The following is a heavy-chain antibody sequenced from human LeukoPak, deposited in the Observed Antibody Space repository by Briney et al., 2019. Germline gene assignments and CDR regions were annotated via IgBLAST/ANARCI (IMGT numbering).Heavy chain of an antibody. CDR2: ISAYNGNT. CDR3: ARGWAVAGKESNWFDP. V-gene: IGHV1-18*01. D-gene: IGHD6-19*01. CDR1: GYTFTSYG. J-gene: IGHJ5*02. Sequence: AASVKVSCKASGYTFTSYGISWVRQAPGQGLEWMGWISAYNGNTNYAQKLQGRVTMTTDTSTSTAYMELRSLRSDDTAVYYCARGWAVAGKESNWFDPWGQGTLVTVSS.